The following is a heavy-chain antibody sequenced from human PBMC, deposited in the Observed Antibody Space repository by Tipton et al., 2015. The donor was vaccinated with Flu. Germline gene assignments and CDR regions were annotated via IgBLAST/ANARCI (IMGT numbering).Heavy chain of an antibody. Sequence: GLVKPSETLSLTCTVSDDSITYYYWSWIRQPPGKGLEWIGYIYYSGGTNYNPSLQSRLTISVDSSKNQLSLKLTSVTAADTAVYYCAGARAPYYYYAMDVWGQGATVTVS. CDR1: DDSITYYY. CDR3: AGARAPYYYYAMDV. D-gene: IGHD3-10*01. V-gene: IGHV4-59*01. J-gene: IGHJ6*02. CDR2: IYYSGGT.